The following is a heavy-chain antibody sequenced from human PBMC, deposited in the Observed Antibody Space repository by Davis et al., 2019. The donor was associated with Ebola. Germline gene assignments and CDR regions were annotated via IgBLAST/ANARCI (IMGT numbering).Heavy chain of an antibody. CDR1: GFTFSNYG. Sequence: PGGSLRLSCVASGFTFSNYGMHWVRQAPGKGLEWVAVISYDGSNKYYVDSVKGRFTISRDNSRNTLYLQMNSLRAEDTAVYYCAKERSSTLITLRGGGFDLWGRGTLVTVSS. CDR2: ISYDGSNK. J-gene: IGHJ2*01. CDR3: AKERSSTLITLRGGGFDL. V-gene: IGHV3-30*18. D-gene: IGHD3-16*01.